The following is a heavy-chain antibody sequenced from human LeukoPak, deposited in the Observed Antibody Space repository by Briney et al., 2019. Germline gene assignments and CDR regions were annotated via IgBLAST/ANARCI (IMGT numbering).Heavy chain of an antibody. D-gene: IGHD3-10*01. J-gene: IGHJ6*02. Sequence: ASVKVSCKASGYTFTSYAMHWVRQAPGQRLEWMGWINAGNGNTKYSQKFQGRVTITRDTSASTAYMELSSLRSEDTAVYYCARDPVLLWFGELGTLDVWGQGTTVTVSS. CDR2: INAGNGNT. CDR3: ARDPVLLWFGELGTLDV. CDR1: GYTFTSYA. V-gene: IGHV1-3*01.